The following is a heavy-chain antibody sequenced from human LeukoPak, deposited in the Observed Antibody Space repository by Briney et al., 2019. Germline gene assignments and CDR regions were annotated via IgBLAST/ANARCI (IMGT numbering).Heavy chain of an antibody. CDR1: GGSISSGSYY. D-gene: IGHD3-9*01. CDR3: ARAPLTGVTFDY. V-gene: IGHV4-61*02. J-gene: IGHJ4*02. CDR2: IYTSGST. Sequence: SETLSLTCTVSGGSISSGSYYWSWIRQPAGKGLEWIGRIYTSGSTNYNPSLKSRVTISVDTSKNQFSLKLSSVTAADTAVYYCARAPLTGVTFDYWGQGTLVTVSS.